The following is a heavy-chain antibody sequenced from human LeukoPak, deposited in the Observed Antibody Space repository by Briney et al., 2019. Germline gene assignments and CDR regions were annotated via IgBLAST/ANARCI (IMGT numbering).Heavy chain of an antibody. V-gene: IGHV3-33*01. J-gene: IGHJ6*02. D-gene: IGHD2-15*01. CDR1: GFTFSSYG. CDR2: IWYDGSNK. Sequence: PGGSLRLSCAASGFTFSSYGMHWVRQAPGKGLEWVAVIWYDGSNKYYADSVKGRFTISRDNSKNTLYLQMNSLRAEDTAVYYCARDPWYSALGYCSGGSCYGGGYYYYGMDVWGQGTTVTVSS. CDR3: ARDPWYSALGYCSGGSCYGGGYYYYGMDV.